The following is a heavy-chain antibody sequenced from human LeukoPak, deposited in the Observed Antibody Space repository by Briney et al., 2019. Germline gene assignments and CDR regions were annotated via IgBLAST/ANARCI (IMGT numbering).Heavy chain of an antibody. J-gene: IGHJ4*02. CDR3: ARGGGSFSY. V-gene: IGHV3-21*01. CDR1: GFAFSSDA. D-gene: IGHD2-15*01. Sequence: GGSLRLSCAGSGFAFSSDAMNWVRQAPGKGLEWVSSINSRSTHTAYADSVKGRFTISRDNGNNSLFLQMNSLGVDDTAIYFCARGGGSFSYWGQGVRVTVSS. CDR2: INSRSTHT.